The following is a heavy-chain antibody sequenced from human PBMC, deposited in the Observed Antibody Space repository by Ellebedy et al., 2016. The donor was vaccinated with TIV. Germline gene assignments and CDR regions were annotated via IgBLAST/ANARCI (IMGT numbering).Heavy chain of an antibody. CDR1: GDIFTNHY. V-gene: IGHV1-46*01. D-gene: IGHD5-18*01. CDR3: ARAAGYSYDYAYDL. CDR2: INYSGGRT. J-gene: IGHJ5*02. Sequence: ASVKVSCKASGDIFTNHYMHWVRQAPGEGLEWMGMINYSGGRTSYAQKFQGRVTMTRDTSTTTVYMELSSLRPDDPAVFYCARAAGYSYDYAYDLWGQGTRVSVSS.